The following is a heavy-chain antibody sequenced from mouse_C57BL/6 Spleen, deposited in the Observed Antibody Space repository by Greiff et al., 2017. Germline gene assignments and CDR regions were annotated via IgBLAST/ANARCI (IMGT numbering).Heavy chain of an antibody. CDR1: GYAFSSYW. CDR3: ARWGPHTGYFDY. Sequence: VHLVESGAELVKPGASVKISCKASGYAFSSYWMNWVKQRPGKGLEWIGQIYPGDGDTNYNGKFKGKATLTADKSSSTAYMQLSSLTSEDSAVYFCARWGPHTGYFDYWGQGTTLTVSS. J-gene: IGHJ2*01. CDR2: IYPGDGDT. D-gene: IGHD1-1*01. V-gene: IGHV1-80*01.